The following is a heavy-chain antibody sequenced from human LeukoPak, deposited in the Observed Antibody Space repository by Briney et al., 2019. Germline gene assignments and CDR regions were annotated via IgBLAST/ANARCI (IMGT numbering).Heavy chain of an antibody. Sequence: PGGSLRLSCAASGFIVSGTYMTWVRQAPGKGLEWVSYISSSGSTIYYADSVKGRFTISRDNAKNSLYLQMNSLRAEDTAVYYCAREGDCSSTSCYPHDAFDIWGQGTVVTVSS. CDR3: AREGDCSSTSCYPHDAFDI. D-gene: IGHD2-2*01. CDR1: GFIVSGTY. CDR2: ISSSGSTI. V-gene: IGHV3-11*04. J-gene: IGHJ3*02.